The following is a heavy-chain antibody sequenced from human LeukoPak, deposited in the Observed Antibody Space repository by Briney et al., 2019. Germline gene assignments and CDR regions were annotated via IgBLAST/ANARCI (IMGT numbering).Heavy chain of an antibody. CDR1: GGPINSNIYY. Sequence: NPSETLSLTCNVSGGPINSNIYYWAWVRQPPGKGLGWIGSIYYSGSTYYNPSLKSRITISVDTFRSQVSLKMRSVTAADTAVYYCARVLLWFGDFSVKAFDIWGQGTMVTVSS. V-gene: IGHV4-39*01. J-gene: IGHJ3*02. CDR2: IYYSGST. CDR3: ARVLLWFGDFSVKAFDI. D-gene: IGHD3-10*01.